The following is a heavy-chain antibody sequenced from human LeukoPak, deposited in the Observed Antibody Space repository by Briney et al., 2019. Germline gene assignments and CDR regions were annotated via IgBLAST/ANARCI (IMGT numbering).Heavy chain of an antibody. CDR2: VSESGDST. CDR3: AKRVSTYYDIWSGYGAFDI. J-gene: IGHJ3*02. CDR1: ELTLSNYV. D-gene: IGHD3-3*01. V-gene: IGHV3-23*01. Sequence: PGGSLRLSCTASELTLSNYVMSWVRQAPGKGLEWVSGVSESGDSTYYADPVTGRVTISRDSSKNTLFLHMNSLRVEDTAVYFCAKRVSTYYDIWSGYGAFDIWGQGTMVTVSS.